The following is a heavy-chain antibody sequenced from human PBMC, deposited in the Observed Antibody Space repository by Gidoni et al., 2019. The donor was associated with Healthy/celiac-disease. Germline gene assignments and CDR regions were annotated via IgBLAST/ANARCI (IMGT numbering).Heavy chain of an antibody. V-gene: IGHV4-61*02. Sequence: QVQLQESGPGLVKPSQTLSLTCTVSGRSIRSGSYYCSWIRQPAGKGLEWIGRIYTSGSTNYNPSLKSRVTISVDTSKNQFSLKLSSVTAADTAVYYCARLDLNYYYYYGMDVWGQGTTVTVSS. J-gene: IGHJ6*02. CDR3: ARLDLNYYYYYGMDV. CDR1: GRSIRSGSYY. CDR2: IYTSGST.